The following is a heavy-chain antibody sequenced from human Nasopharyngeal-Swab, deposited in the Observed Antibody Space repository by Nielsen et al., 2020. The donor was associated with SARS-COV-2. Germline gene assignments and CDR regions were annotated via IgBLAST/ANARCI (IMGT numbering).Heavy chain of an antibody. D-gene: IGHD3-22*01. V-gene: IGHV3-33*01. CDR1: GFTFSSYG. CDR2: IWCDGSNK. J-gene: IGHJ4*02. Sequence: GESLKISCAASGFTFSSYGMHWVRQAPGKRLEWVAVIWCDGSNKYYADSVKGRFTISRDNSKNTLYLQMNSLSAEDTAVYYCARDLPLDSSGYGYWGQGTLVTVSS. CDR3: ARDLPLDSSGYGY.